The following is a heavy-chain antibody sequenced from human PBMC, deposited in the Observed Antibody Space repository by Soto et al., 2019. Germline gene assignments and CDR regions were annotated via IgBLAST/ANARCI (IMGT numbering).Heavy chain of an antibody. CDR3: ARDRYTTSSYGMDV. V-gene: IGHV3-33*01. J-gene: IGHJ6*02. Sequence: PGGSLRLSCAAPGFTFSNFGMHWVRQAPGKGLEWVAVIWFDGGDKHYVDSVEGRFTISRDNSKNTVYLQMNSLRPEDTAVYYCARDRYTTSSYGMDVWAKGPRSPSP. CDR2: IWFDGGDK. D-gene: IGHD6-6*01. CDR1: GFTFSNFG.